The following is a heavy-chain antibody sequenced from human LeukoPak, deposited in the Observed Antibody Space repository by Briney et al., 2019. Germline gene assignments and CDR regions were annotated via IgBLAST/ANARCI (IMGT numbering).Heavy chain of an antibody. CDR3: ARGPPPYTEGDLFYYYGLDV. Sequence: GASVKVSCKASGGSFSNYAISWVRRAPGQGLEWMGGIVPILSTTNYARKFQGRVTMTAGESTSTAYMELSSLRSDDTAVYYCARGPPPYTEGDLFYYYGLDVWGQGTTVTVSS. D-gene: IGHD3-16*01. CDR1: GGSFSNYA. V-gene: IGHV1-69*13. CDR2: IVPILSTT. J-gene: IGHJ6*02.